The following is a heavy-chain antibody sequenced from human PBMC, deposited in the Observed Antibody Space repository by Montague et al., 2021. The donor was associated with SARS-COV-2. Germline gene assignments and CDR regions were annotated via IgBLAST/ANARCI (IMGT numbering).Heavy chain of an antibody. CDR3: ARYDGYYDILTGYSTPYYYYGMDV. CDR2: IYYSGST. CDR1: GGSISSGGYY. V-gene: IGHV4-31*03. J-gene: IGHJ6*02. Sequence: TLSLTCTVSGGSISSGGYYWSWIRQHPGKGLEWIGYIYYSGSTYYNPSLKSRVTISVDTSKNQFSLKLSSVTAADTAVYYCARYDGYYDILTGYSTPYYYYGMDVWGQGTTVTVSS. D-gene: IGHD3-9*01.